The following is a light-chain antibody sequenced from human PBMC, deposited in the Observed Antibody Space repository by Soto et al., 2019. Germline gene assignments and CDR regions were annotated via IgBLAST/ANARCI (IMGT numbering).Light chain of an antibody. V-gene: IGLV2-8*01. Sequence: QSALTQPPSASGSPGQSVAISCNGTASDIGGYTFVSWYQQHPGKAPKLLIYDVNKRPSGVPDRFSGSKSGNTASLTVSGLQAEDEADYYCSAHGGTNPYVFGTGTKLTVL. CDR1: ASDIGGYTF. CDR2: DVN. J-gene: IGLJ1*01. CDR3: SAHGGTNPYV.